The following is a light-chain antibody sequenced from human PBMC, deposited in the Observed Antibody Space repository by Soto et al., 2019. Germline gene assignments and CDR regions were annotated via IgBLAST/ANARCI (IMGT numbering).Light chain of an antibody. CDR1: QAIRND. Sequence: AIQMTQSPSSLSASVGDRVIITCRASQAIRNDLGWYQQKPGKAPKLLIYTASTLQSGVPSRFSGSGSGADFTLTIRSLQPEDSATYYCLHDYSYPRTFGQGTKGEIK. CDR2: TAS. V-gene: IGKV1-6*01. J-gene: IGKJ1*01. CDR3: LHDYSYPRT.